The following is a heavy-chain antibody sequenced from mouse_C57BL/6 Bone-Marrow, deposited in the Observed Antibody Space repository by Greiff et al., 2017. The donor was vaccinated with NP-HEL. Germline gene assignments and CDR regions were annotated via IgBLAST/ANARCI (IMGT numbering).Heavy chain of an antibody. CDR1: GFTFSDYG. Sequence: DVKLQESGGGLVKPGGSLKLSCAASGFTFSDYGMHWVRQAPEKGLEWVAYISSGSSTIYYADTVKGRFTISRDNAKNTLFLQMTSLRSEDTAMYYCARGSSPFYAMDYWGQGTSVTVSS. D-gene: IGHD1-1*01. V-gene: IGHV5-17*01. CDR2: ISSGSSTI. CDR3: ARGSSPFYAMDY. J-gene: IGHJ4*01.